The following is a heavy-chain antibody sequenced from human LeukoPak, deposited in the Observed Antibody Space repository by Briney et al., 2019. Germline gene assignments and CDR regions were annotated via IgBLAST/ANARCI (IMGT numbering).Heavy chain of an antibody. CDR2: IKQDGSEK. V-gene: IGHV3-7*01. CDR1: GFTFSSYW. CDR3: ARDRDWNYYYYMDV. J-gene: IGHJ6*03. Sequence: PGGSLRLSCAASGFTFSSYWMSWVRQAPGKGLEWVANIKQDGSEKYYVGSVKGRFTISRDNAKNSLYLQMNSLRTEDTAVYYCARDRDWNYYYYMDVWGKGTTVTVSS. D-gene: IGHD3/OR15-3a*01.